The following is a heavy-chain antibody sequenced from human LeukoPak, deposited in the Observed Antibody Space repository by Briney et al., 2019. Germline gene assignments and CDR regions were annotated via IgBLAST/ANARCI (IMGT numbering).Heavy chain of an antibody. D-gene: IGHD3-22*01. CDR2: IYTSGST. V-gene: IGHV4-4*07. CDR1: GGSISSYY. Sequence: SETLSLTCTVSGGSISSYYWSWIRQPAGRGLEWIGRIYTSGSTNYNPSLKSRVTMTRDTSISTTYMELSRLRSDDTAVYYCARDGLYYDSPFDYWGQGTLVTVSS. J-gene: IGHJ4*02. CDR3: ARDGLYYDSPFDY.